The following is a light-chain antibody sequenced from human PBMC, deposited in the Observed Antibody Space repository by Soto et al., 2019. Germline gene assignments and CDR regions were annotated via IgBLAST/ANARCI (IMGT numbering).Light chain of an antibody. CDR2: LGS. V-gene: IGKV2-28*01. CDR1: QSLLHSNGYNY. CDR3: MQALQTISIA. Sequence: DIVMTQSPLSLPVTPGEPASISCRSSQSLLHSNGYNYLDWYLQKPGQSPQLLIYLGSNRASGVPDRFSGSRSGPDFTLKISRVEADDVGVYYCMQALQTISIAFGQGTRLEIK. J-gene: IGKJ5*01.